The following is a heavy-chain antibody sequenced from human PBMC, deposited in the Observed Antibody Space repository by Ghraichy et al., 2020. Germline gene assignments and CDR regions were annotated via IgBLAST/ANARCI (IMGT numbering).Heavy chain of an antibody. CDR3: AKDDRVVVAAPYFDY. CDR1: GFTFSSYA. D-gene: IGHD2-15*01. Sequence: GGSLRLSCAASGFTFSSYAMSLVRQAPGKGLEWVSAISGSGGSTYYADSVKGRFTISRDNSKNTLYLQMNSLRAEDTAVYYCAKDDRVVVAAPYFDYWGQGTLVTVSS. J-gene: IGHJ4*02. CDR2: ISGSGGST. V-gene: IGHV3-23*01.